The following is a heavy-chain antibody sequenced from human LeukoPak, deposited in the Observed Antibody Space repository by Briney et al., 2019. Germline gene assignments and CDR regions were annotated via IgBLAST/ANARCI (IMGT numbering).Heavy chain of an antibody. CDR1: GGSISSYY. V-gene: IGHV4-4*07. CDR3: ARWEHYYDSSGYSLDY. D-gene: IGHD3-22*01. CDR2: IYTSGST. Sequence: SETLSLTCTVSGGSISSYYWSWIRQPAGKGLEWIGRIYTSGSTNYNPSLKSRVTMSVDTSKNQFSLKLSSVTAADTAVYYCARWEHYYDSSGYSLDYWGQGTLVTVSS. J-gene: IGHJ4*02.